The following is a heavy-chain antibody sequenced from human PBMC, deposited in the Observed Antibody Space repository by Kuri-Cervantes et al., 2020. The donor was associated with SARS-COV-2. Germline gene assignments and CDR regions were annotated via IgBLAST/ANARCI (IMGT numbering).Heavy chain of an antibody. CDR1: GFTFSSYA. CDR3: ASPPEGRGIQLWFGFYSY. J-gene: IGHJ4*02. D-gene: IGHD5-18*01. Sequence: GGSLRLSCAASGFTFSSYAMHWVRQAPGKGLEWVAVISYDGSNKYYADSVKGRFTISRDNSKNTLYLQMNSLRAEDTAVYYCASPPEGRGIQLWFGFYSYWGQGTLVTVSS. CDR2: ISYDGSNK. V-gene: IGHV3-30*01.